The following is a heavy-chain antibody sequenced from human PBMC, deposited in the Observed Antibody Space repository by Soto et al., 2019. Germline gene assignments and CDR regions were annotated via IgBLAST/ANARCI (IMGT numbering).Heavy chain of an antibody. CDR3: TKSRRGILMVYGFGGMDV. CDR2: IIPMFGTP. Sequence: QVQLVQSGAEVKKPGSSVKVSCKASGGTFSSHGITWVRQAPGQGLEWMGGIIPMFGTPKYAQRFQGRVSITADKSTTTAYMELSSLRSEDTAVYFCTKSRRGILMVYGFGGMDVWGQGTTVTVSS. CDR1: GGTFSSHG. D-gene: IGHD2-8*01. V-gene: IGHV1-69*06. J-gene: IGHJ6*02.